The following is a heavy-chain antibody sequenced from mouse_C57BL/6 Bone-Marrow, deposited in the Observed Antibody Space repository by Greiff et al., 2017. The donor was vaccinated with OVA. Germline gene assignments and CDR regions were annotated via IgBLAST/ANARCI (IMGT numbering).Heavy chain of an antibody. Sequence: QVQLQQSGAELARPGASVKLSCKASGYTFTSYGISWVKQRTGQGLEWIGEIYPRSGNTYYNEKFTGKATLTADKSSSTAYMELRSLTSEDSAVYFCARPHYGSSWWFAYWGQGTLVTVSA. CDR2: IYPRSGNT. CDR1: GYTFTSYG. D-gene: IGHD1-1*01. V-gene: IGHV1-81*01. CDR3: ARPHYGSSWWFAY. J-gene: IGHJ3*01.